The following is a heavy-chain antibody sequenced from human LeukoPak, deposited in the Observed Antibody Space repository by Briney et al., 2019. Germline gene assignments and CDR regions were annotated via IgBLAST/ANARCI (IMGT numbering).Heavy chain of an antibody. Sequence: SETLSLTCTVSGGSISSSSYYWGWIRQPPGKGLEWIGSIYYSGSTYYNPSLKSRVTISVDTSKNQFSLKLSSVTAADTAVYYCARVAYCGGDCYSGQPFRWFDPWGQGTLVTVSS. J-gene: IGHJ5*02. D-gene: IGHD2-21*02. CDR2: IYYSGST. CDR3: ARVAYCGGDCYSGQPFRWFDP. CDR1: GGSISSSSYY. V-gene: IGHV4-39*07.